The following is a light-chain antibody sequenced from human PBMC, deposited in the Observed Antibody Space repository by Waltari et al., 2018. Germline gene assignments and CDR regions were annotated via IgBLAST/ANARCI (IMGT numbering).Light chain of an antibody. CDR3: CSYAPTRTLAE. CDR2: EVD. CDR1: NRDFGSYNL. V-gene: IGLV2-23*02. Sequence: QSTLTQPASVSGSPGQSITISCTGPNRDFGSYNLVPWYQQYPHAAPKLIIYEVDKRASGVSDRFSASKSGTTASLTISGLQTEDEAHYYCCSYAPTRTLAEFGGGTKVTVL. J-gene: IGLJ3*02.